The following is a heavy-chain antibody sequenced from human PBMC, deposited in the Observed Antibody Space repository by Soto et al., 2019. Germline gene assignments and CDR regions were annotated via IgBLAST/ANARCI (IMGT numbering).Heavy chain of an antibody. J-gene: IGHJ6*02. CDR2: ISWDGGST. CDR1: GFTFDDYT. V-gene: IGHV3-43*01. Sequence: GGSLRLSCAASGFTFDDYTMHWVRQAPGKGLEWVSLISWDGGSTYYADSVKGRFTISRDNSKNSLYLQMNSLRTEDTALYYCAKDNGQWLNEARYYYYGMDVWGQGTTVTVSS. CDR3: AKDNGQWLNEARYYYYGMDV. D-gene: IGHD6-19*01.